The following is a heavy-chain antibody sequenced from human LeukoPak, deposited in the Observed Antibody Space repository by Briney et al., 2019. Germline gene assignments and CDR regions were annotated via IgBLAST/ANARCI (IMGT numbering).Heavy chain of an antibody. D-gene: IGHD5-24*01. CDR3: TRRRDGYNLFDY. J-gene: IGHJ4*02. Sequence: PGGSLRLSCAASGFTFSGSAMHWVRQASGKGLEWVGRIRSKANSYATAYAASVKGRFTISRDDSKNTAYLQMNSLKTEDTAVYYCTRRRDGYNLFDYWGQGTLVTVSS. CDR1: GFTFSGSA. V-gene: IGHV3-73*01. CDR2: IRSKANSYAT.